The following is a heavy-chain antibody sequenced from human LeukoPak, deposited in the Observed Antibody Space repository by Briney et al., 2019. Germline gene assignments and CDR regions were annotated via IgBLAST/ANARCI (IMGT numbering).Heavy chain of an antibody. D-gene: IGHD4-17*01. CDR3: AREKDYGDSIPYNWFDP. J-gene: IGHJ5*02. Sequence: GGSLRLSCAASGFTFSSSWMHWVRQAPGKGLEWVAVISYDGSNKYYADSVKGRFTISRDNSKNTLYLQMNSLRAEDTAVYYCAREKDYGDSIPYNWFDPWGQGTLVTVSS. CDR2: ISYDGSNK. V-gene: IGHV3-30-3*01. CDR1: GFTFSSSW.